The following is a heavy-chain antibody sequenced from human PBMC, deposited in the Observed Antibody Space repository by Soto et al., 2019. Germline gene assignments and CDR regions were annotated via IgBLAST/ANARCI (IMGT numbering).Heavy chain of an antibody. V-gene: IGHV4-31*03. CDR2: IYYSGST. CDR1: GGSISSGGYY. Sequence: PSETLSLTCTVSGGSISSGGYYWSWIRQHPGKGLEWIGYIYYSGSTYYNPSLKSRVTISVDTSKNQFSLKLSSVTAADTAVYYCARDRSGGLAHYYGMDVWGQGTTVTVSS. D-gene: IGHD2-15*01. CDR3: ARDRSGGLAHYYGMDV. J-gene: IGHJ6*02.